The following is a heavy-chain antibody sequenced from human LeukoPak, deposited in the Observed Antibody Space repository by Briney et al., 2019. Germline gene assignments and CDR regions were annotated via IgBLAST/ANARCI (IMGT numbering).Heavy chain of an antibody. D-gene: IGHD6-19*01. Sequence: PSETLSLARTVSGVSISSSYWSWFRQSPPKGLEWIGYTHNSGSTNYHPSLKSRVTMSVDTAKNQFSLKLTSVTAADTAVYFCARGGWSLDSWGQGTLVTVSS. CDR2: THNSGST. CDR3: ARGGWSLDS. J-gene: IGHJ4*02. CDR1: GVSISSSY. V-gene: IGHV4-59*01.